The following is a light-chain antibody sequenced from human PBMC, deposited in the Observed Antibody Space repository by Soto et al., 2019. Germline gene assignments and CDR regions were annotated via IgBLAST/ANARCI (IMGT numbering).Light chain of an antibody. J-gene: IGLJ2*01. CDR2: EVS. CDR3: RSYAGSNNLGV. Sequence: QSALTQPPSASGSPGQSVTISCTGTSSDVGGYNYVSWYQQHPGKAPKLMIYEVSTRPSGVPDHFSGSKSGNTASLTVSGLQAEDEADYYCRSYAGSNNLGVFGGGTQLNVL. V-gene: IGLV2-8*01. CDR1: SSDVGGYNY.